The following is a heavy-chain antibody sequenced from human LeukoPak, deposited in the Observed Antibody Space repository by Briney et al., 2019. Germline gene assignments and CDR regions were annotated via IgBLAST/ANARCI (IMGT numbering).Heavy chain of an antibody. CDR1: GGSISSYY. V-gene: IGHV4-59*08. CDR3: VIRSGYYYGVDV. J-gene: IGHJ6*02. CDR2: IYYTGTT. Sequence: TSETQSLTCTVSGGSISSYYWTWIRQPPGKGLEWIGYIYYTGTTSYNPSLKNRVTISLDTSKNQFSLKLSSVTAADTAVYYCVIRSGYYYGVDVWGQGTTVTVSS.